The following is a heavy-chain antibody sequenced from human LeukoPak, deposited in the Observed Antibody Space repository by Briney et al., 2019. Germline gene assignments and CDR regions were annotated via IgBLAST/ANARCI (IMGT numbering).Heavy chain of an antibody. Sequence: QPGGSLRLSCAASGFTFSDHFLDWVRQAPGKGLEWVGRTRNKANSYITEYAASVKGRFTISRDDSKNSLYLQMSSLKTDDTAMYYYASIRGTFGYWGQGTLVTVCS. CDR3: ASIRGTFGY. D-gene: IGHD1-26*01. CDR2: TRNKANSYIT. CDR1: GFTFSDHF. J-gene: IGHJ4*02. V-gene: IGHV3-72*01.